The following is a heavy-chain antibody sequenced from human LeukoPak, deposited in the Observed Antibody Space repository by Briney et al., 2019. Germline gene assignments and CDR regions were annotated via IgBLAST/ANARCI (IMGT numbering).Heavy chain of an antibody. CDR3: TRQAYCGGDCYSGYYYGMDV. V-gene: IGHV3-73*01. Sequence: GGSLRLSCAASGFTFSNAWMSWVRQAPGKGLEWVGRIRSKANSYATAYAASVKGRFTISRDDSKNTAYLQMNSLKTEDTAVYYCTRQAYCGGDCYSGYYYGMDVWGQGTTVTVSS. J-gene: IGHJ6*02. D-gene: IGHD2-21*02. CDR2: IRSKANSYAT. CDR1: GFTFSNAW.